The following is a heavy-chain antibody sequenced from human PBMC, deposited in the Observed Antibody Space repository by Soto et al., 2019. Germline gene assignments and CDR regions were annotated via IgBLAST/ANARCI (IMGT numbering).Heavy chain of an antibody. D-gene: IGHD2-21*01. J-gene: IGHJ4*02. CDR2: ISFDGKNK. CDR1: GFVLSHYG. CDR3: VKANGDYDGGVDF. Sequence: QVQLVESGGGEVQPGRSLRLSCTASGFVLSHYGMHWVRQAPGKGLEWVAVISFDGKNKYYADSVKGRFTISKDSSKSMLHLQMKSLRAEDTALYYCVKANGDYDGGVDFWGQGTLVTVSS. V-gene: IGHV3-30*03.